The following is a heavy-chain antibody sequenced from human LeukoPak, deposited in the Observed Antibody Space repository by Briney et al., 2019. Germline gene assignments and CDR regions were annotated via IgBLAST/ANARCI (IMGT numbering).Heavy chain of an antibody. CDR3: ARAPITSPFYFDY. J-gene: IGHJ4*02. V-gene: IGHV3-20*04. CDR1: GFAFDEHG. Sequence: GGSLRLSCTASGFAFDEHGMSWVRQVPGKGLEGVSGINWSGGSTGYADPLRGRFTISRDNAKNSLYLQMDSLRAEDTALYYCARAPITSPFYFDYWGQGPLVTVSS. CDR2: INWSGGST. D-gene: IGHD2-2*01.